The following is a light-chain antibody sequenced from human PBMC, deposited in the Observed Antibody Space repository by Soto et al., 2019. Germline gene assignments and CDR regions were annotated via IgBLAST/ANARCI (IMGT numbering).Light chain of an antibody. CDR1: SSDVGGYNY. CDR2: EVR. CDR3: SSYASSTTVV. V-gene: IGLV2-14*01. Sequence: QSDLTQPASVSGSPGQSITISCTGTSSDVGGYNYVSWYQQHPAKAPKLMIFEVRNRPSGVSYRFSGSRSGNTAYLTISGLLAEDEADYYCSSYASSTTVVFGGGTKLTVL. J-gene: IGLJ2*01.